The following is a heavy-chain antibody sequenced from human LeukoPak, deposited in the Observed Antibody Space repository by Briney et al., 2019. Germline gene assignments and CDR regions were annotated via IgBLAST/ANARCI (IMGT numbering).Heavy chain of an antibody. D-gene: IGHD3-3*01. J-gene: IGHJ6*02. CDR1: GFSFSDSV. V-gene: IGHV3-30*04. CDR3: ARDHKTDDFWSGYYSDV. CDR2: ISHDVKTT. Sequence: GGSLRLSCVASGFSFSDSVIHWVRQAPGKGLEWVAVISHDVKTTYYADSVKGRFTISRDNSKNTLYLQMNSLRAEGTAVYYCARDHKTDDFWSGYYSDVWGQGTTVTVSS.